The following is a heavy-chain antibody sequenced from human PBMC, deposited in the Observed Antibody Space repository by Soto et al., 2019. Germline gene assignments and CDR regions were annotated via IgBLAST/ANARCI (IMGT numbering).Heavy chain of an antibody. V-gene: IGHV1-18*01. CDR3: AREGPAPYYYYGMDV. CDR1: GYSFTTYG. CDR2: ISAYDGNT. Sequence: QVQLVQSGGEVKKPGASVKVSCKTSGYSFTTYGISWVRQAPGQGLEWMGWISAYDGNTNYAQKLQGRVTMTTDTPTSTAYMELRSLRSDHTAVYYCAREGPAPYYYYGMDVWGQGSTVTVSS. J-gene: IGHJ6*02.